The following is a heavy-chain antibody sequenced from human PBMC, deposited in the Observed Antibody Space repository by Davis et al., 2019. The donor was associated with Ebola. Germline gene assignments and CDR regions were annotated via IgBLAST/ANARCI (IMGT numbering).Heavy chain of an antibody. CDR3: AKDPYSSSSRSYWYFDL. CDR1: GFTFSSYA. J-gene: IGHJ2*01. V-gene: IGHV3-23*01. D-gene: IGHD6-6*01. CDR2: ISGSGGST. Sequence: GESLKISCAASGFTFSSYAMSWVRQAPGKGLEWVSAISGSGGSTYYADSVKGRFTISRDNSKNTLYLQMNSLRAEDTAVYYCAKDPYSSSSRSYWYFDLWGRGTLVTVSS.